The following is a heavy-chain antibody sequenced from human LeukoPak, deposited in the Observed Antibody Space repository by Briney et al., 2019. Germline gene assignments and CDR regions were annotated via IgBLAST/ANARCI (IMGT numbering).Heavy chain of an antibody. CDR3: VRDRTSRFLDY. CDR2: IYYDGGNK. Sequence: PGGSLRLSCAASRFTFRNHGMHWVRQAPGKGLEWVAVIYYDGGNKYYADSMKGRFTISRDNSKNMLWLQMNSLRAEDTAVYYCVRDRTSRFLDYWGQGTLVTVSS. V-gene: IGHV3-33*01. CDR1: RFTFRNHG. J-gene: IGHJ4*02. D-gene: IGHD1/OR15-1a*01.